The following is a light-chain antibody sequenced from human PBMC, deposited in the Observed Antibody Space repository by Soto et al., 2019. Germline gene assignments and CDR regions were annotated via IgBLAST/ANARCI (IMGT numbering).Light chain of an antibody. V-gene: IGLV2-14*01. CDR2: DVS. J-gene: IGLJ2*01. CDR3: GSYTSSNTVV. CDR1: SSDVGGYNH. Sequence: QSALTQPASVSASPGQSITISCTGTSSDVGGYNHVSWYQQHPRKVPKVMIFDVSNRPSGVSNRFSGSKSGNTASLTISGLQAEHEADYYCGSYTSSNTVVFGGGTKLTVL.